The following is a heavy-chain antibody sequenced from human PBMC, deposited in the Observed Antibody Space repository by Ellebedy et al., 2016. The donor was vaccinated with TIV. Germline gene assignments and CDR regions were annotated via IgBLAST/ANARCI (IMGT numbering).Heavy chain of an antibody. D-gene: IGHD6-6*01. CDR1: GGSFSGYF. Sequence: MPSETLSLTCAVYGGSFSGYFWSWIRQLPEKGLEWIGSISYSGSAYYNPSLRSRVTISIDTSRNQFSLNVRSVTAADTGVYYCARPKRSASIAYPFDLWGQGTMVTVSS. CDR2: ISYSGSA. CDR3: ARPKRSASIAYPFDL. J-gene: IGHJ3*01. V-gene: IGHV4-34*11.